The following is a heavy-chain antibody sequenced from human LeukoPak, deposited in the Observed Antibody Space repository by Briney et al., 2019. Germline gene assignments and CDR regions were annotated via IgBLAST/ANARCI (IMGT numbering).Heavy chain of an antibody. CDR3: AKNSGSYPYYFDY. V-gene: IGHV3-21*01. CDR2: ISSSSSYI. J-gene: IGHJ4*02. D-gene: IGHD1-26*01. Sequence: TGGSLRLSCAASGFTLSSYSMNWVRQAPGKGLEWVSSISSSSSYIYYADSVKGRFTISRDNAKNSLYLQMNSLRAEDTAVYYCAKNSGSYPYYFDYWGQGTLVTVSS. CDR1: GFTLSSYS.